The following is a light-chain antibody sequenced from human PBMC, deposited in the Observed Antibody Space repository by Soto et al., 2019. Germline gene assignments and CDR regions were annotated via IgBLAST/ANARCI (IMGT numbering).Light chain of an antibody. CDR3: QQYNNWPPT. Sequence: EIVMTQSPATLSVSPGERATLSCRASQSVTSNLAWYQQKPGQAPRLLIYGASTRATGIPARFSGSGSGTDSTLTISSLQSEDFADYYWQQYNNWPPTFGQGTRLEIK. CDR2: GAS. V-gene: IGKV3-15*01. J-gene: IGKJ5*01. CDR1: QSVTSN.